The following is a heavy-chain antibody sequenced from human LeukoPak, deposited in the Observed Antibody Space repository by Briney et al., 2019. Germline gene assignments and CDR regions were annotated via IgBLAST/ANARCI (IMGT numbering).Heavy chain of an antibody. CDR3: ARASYCSSTSCDGWFDP. D-gene: IGHD2-2*01. CDR2: ISANNDNT. CDR1: GYTFTSSG. J-gene: IGHJ5*02. V-gene: IGHV1-18*01. Sequence: GASVKVSCKASGYTFTSSGISWVRQAPGQGLEWMGWISANNDNTNYARKFRGRVTMTTDTFTSTAYLELRSLRSDDTAVYYCARASYCSSTSCDGWFDPWGQGTLVTVSS.